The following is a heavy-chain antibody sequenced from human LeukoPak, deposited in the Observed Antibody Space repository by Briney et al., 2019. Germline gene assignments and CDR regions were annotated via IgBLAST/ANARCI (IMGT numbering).Heavy chain of an antibody. D-gene: IGHD5-18*01. CDR1: GYFISSSNW. CDR3: ARWTAMVNRRDYYYYMDV. J-gene: IGHJ6*03. Sequence: PSETLSLTCAVSGYFISSSNWWGWIRQPPGKGLEWIGYIYYSGSTNYNPSLKSRVTISVDTSKNQFSLKLSSVTAADTAVYYCARWTAMVNRRDYYYYMDVWGKGTTVTVSS. CDR2: IYYSGST. V-gene: IGHV4-28*01.